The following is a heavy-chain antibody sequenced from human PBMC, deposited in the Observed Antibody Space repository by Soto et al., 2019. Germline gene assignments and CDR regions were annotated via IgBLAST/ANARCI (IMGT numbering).Heavy chain of an antibody. Sequence: QLQLQESGPGLVKPSETLSLICTVSPDSITSSGYYWGWIRQTPGKGLEWIGSIYYNGTTDYNPSLKRRVFLSVDTSTDQFSLRLKSVTVADTTTFYCVRHEVAVSGAYNMDVWGRGTTVTVS. CDR2: IYYNGTT. J-gene: IGHJ6*02. CDR3: VRHEVAVSGAYNMDV. D-gene: IGHD3-22*01. V-gene: IGHV4-39*01. CDR1: PDSITSSGYY.